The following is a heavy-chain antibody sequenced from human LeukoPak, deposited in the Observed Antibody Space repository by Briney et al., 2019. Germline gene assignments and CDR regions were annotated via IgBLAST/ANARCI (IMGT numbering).Heavy chain of an antibody. CDR2: INHSGST. J-gene: IGHJ5*02. CDR3: ARRRPTYVLRYFDPNNWFDP. CDR1: GGSFSGYY. Sequence: SGTLSLTCAVYGGSFSGYYWSWIRQPPGKGLEWIGEINHSGSTNYNPSLKSRVTISVDTSKNQFSLKLSSVTAADTAVYYCARRRPTYVLRYFDPNNWFDPWGQGTLVTVSS. V-gene: IGHV4-34*01. D-gene: IGHD3-9*01.